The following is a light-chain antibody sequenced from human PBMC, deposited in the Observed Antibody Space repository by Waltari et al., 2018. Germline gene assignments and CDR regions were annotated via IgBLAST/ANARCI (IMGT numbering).Light chain of an antibody. CDR2: EDR. CDR1: SGSIAVNF. Sequence: FVLTQPHSVSESPGKTVIISCTRSSGSIAVNFVQWFRQLPGRAPSTLLFEDRQRPGSAPSTLIFEDRQRHIGVPNRFSASIDSPSNSASLTISGLEPEDEADYYCQSYDGRNHVIFGGGTKLTVL. CDR3: QSYDGRNHVI. J-gene: IGLJ2*01. V-gene: IGLV6-57*03.